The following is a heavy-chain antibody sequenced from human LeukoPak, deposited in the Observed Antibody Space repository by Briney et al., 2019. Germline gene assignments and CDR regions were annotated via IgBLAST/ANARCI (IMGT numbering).Heavy chain of an antibody. V-gene: IGHV4-38-2*02. CDR3: ATARTYSSGWYGPFYYYYYMDV. J-gene: IGHJ6*03. CDR1: GYSISSGYY. CDR2: IYHSGST. Sequence: PSETLSLTCTVSGYSISSGYYWGWIRQPPGKGLEWIGSIYHSGSTYYNPSLKSRVTISVDTSKNQFSLKLSSVTAADTAVYYCATARTYSSGWYGPFYYYYYMDVWGKGTTVTVSS. D-gene: IGHD6-19*01.